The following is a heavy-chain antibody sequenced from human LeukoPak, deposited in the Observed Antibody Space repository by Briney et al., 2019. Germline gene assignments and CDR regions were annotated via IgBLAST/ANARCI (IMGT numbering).Heavy chain of an antibody. CDR3: ARQGITGTPIDP. CDR2: IYYSGST. J-gene: IGHJ5*02. D-gene: IGHD1-20*01. CDR1: GGSISSSSYY. V-gene: IGHV4-39*01. Sequence: PSETVSLTCTVSGGSISSSSYYWGWIRQPPGKGLEWIGSIYYSGSTYYNPSLKSRVTISVDTSKNQFSLKLSSVTAADTAVYYCARQGITGTPIDPWGQGTLVTVSS.